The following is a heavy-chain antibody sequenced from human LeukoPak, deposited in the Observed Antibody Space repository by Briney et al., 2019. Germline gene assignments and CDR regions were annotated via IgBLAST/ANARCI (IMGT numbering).Heavy chain of an antibody. V-gene: IGHV3-33*01. CDR1: GFTFSSYV. Sequence: GGSLRLSCAASGFTFSSYVMHWVRQAPGKGLEWVAVIWYDESDEHYADSVKGRFTISRDNSKNTLYLQMNSLRAEDTAMYYCARQGGLGNYATGSWFDPWGQGTLVTVSS. J-gene: IGHJ5*02. CDR2: IWYDESDE. D-gene: IGHD1-7*01. CDR3: ARQGGLGNYATGSWFDP.